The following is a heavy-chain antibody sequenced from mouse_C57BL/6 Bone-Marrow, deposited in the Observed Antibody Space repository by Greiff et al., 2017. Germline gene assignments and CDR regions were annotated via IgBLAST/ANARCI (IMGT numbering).Heavy chain of an antibody. CDR1: GYTFTDYN. J-gene: IGHJ1*03. CDR3: ARFRAYQYYGSSDGYFDV. Sequence: EVQLQQSGPELVKPGASVKIPCKASGYTFTDYNMDWVKQSHGNSLEWIGDINPNTGGTIYNQKFKGKATLTVDKSSSTAYMELRSLTSEDTAVYYLARFRAYQYYGSSDGYFDVWGTGITVTVSS. D-gene: IGHD1-1*01. V-gene: IGHV1-18*01. CDR2: INPNTGGT.